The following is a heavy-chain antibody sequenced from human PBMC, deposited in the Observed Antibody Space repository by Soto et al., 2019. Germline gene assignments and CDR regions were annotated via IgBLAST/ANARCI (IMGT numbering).Heavy chain of an antibody. V-gene: IGHV3-23*01. CDR1: GFTFSSYP. CDR3: ARYIPGVRYYGMDV. Sequence: GGSLRLSCSASGFTFSSYPMNWVRRPPGKGLEWVSLIGESGTPTYYADSVKGRFTISRDNSGNTLFLEMYSLRAEDTAVYYCARYIPGVRYYGMDVWGQGTTVTVSS. J-gene: IGHJ6*02. D-gene: IGHD2-2*01. CDR2: IGESGTPT.